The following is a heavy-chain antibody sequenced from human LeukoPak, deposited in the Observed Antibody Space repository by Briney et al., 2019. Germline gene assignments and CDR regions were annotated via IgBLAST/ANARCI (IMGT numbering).Heavy chain of an antibody. CDR3: ARGGSYYYDSSGPDY. Sequence: SETLSLTCIISGVSISSGGYYWTWIRQHPGKGLEWVGYIYYSGGTYYNPSLKSRVTISVDTSRNQFSLKLSSVTAADTAVYYCARGGSYYYDSSGPDYWGQGTLVTVSS. CDR1: GVSISSGGYY. CDR2: IYYSGGT. D-gene: IGHD3-22*01. V-gene: IGHV4-31*03. J-gene: IGHJ4*02.